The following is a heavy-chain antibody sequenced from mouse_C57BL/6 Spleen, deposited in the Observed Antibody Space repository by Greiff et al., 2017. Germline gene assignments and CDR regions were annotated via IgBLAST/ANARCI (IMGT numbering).Heavy chain of an antibody. CDR3: VRDLWYFDY. CDR1: GFSFNTYA. Sequence: EVKLVESGGGLVQAKGSLKLSCAASGFSFNTYAMNWVRQAPGKGLEWVARIRSKSNNYATYYADSVKDRFTISRDDSESMLYLQMNNLKTEDTAMYYCVRDLWYFDYWGQGTTLTVSS. V-gene: IGHV10-1*01. CDR2: IRSKSNNYAT. J-gene: IGHJ2*01.